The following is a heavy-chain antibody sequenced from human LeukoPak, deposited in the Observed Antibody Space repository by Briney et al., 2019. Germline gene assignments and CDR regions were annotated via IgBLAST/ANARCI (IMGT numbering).Heavy chain of an antibody. CDR2: INSGSTYT. CDR1: GFTFSSYM. V-gene: IGHV3-21*01. Sequence: GGSLRLPCAASGFTFSSYMMNWVRQAPGKGLEWVSSINSGSTYTYYTESVKGRFTVSRDNAKNSLSLQMNSLRAEDTAIYYCARSLTTLTYEGYWGQGTLVTVSS. D-gene: IGHD1-1*01. J-gene: IGHJ4*02. CDR3: ARSLTTLTYEGY.